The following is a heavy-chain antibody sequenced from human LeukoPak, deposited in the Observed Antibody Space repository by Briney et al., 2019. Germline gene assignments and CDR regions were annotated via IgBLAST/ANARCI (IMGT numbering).Heavy chain of an antibody. CDR3: AKDAQQWLSNWFDP. V-gene: IGHV3-30*02. CDR2: IRYDGGNK. CDR1: GFTFSSYG. Sequence: GGSLRLSCAASGFTFSSYGMHWVRQAPGKGLEWVAFIRYDGGNKYYADSVKGRFTISRDNSKNTLYLQMNSLRTEDTAVYYCAKDAQQWLSNWFDPWGQGTLVTVSS. D-gene: IGHD6-19*01. J-gene: IGHJ5*02.